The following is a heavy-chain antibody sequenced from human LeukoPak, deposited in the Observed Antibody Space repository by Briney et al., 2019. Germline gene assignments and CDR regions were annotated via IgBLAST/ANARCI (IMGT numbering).Heavy chain of an antibody. Sequence: GGSLRLSCAASGFTFSSYAMSWVRQAPGKGLEWVSAISGSGGSTYYADSVKGRFTISRDNSKNTLYLQMNSLRAEDTAVYYCARAQNIVVVVAATRSWGQGTLVTVSS. V-gene: IGHV3-23*01. CDR3: ARAQNIVVVVAATRS. J-gene: IGHJ5*02. CDR2: ISGSGGST. D-gene: IGHD2-15*01. CDR1: GFTFSSYA.